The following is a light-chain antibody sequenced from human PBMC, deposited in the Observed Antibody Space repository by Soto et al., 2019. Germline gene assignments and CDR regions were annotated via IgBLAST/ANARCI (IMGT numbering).Light chain of an antibody. J-gene: IGKJ1*01. CDR3: QQYGSSGT. CDR2: GAS. CDR1: QNVVTN. Sequence: EIVMTQSPATLSVSPGERATLSFRASQNVVTNLAWYQQIPGQAPRLLIYGASTRATGIPARVSGSGSGTDFTLTISSLEPEDFAVYYCQQYGSSGTFGQGTKVDIK. V-gene: IGKV3D-15*01.